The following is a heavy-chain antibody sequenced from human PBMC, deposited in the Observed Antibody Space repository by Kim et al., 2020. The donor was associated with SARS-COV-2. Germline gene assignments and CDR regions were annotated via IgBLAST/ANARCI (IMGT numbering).Heavy chain of an antibody. Sequence: GGSLRLSCAASGFTFSSYAMSWVRQAPGKGLEWVSAISGSGGSTYYADSVKGRFTISRDNSKNTLYLQMNSLRAEDTAVYYCAKLAGYCSGGSCAFDIWGQGTMVTVSS. V-gene: IGHV3-23*01. J-gene: IGHJ3*02. CDR2: ISGSGGST. D-gene: IGHD2-15*01. CDR3: AKLAGYCSGGSCAFDI. CDR1: GFTFSSYA.